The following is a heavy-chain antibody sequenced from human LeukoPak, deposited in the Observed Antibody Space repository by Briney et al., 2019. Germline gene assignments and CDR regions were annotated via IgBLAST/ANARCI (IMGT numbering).Heavy chain of an antibody. CDR3: AVGPLLYYGSGMEDVGYYYGMDV. Sequence: GASVKVSCRASGYTFTSYYMHWVRQAPGQGLEWMGIINPSGGSTSYAQKFQGRVTMTRDTSTSTVYMELSSLRSEDTAVYYCAVGPLLYYGSGMEDVGYYYGMDVWGQGTTVTVSS. D-gene: IGHD3-10*01. CDR1: GYTFTSYY. CDR2: INPSGGST. V-gene: IGHV1-46*01. J-gene: IGHJ6*02.